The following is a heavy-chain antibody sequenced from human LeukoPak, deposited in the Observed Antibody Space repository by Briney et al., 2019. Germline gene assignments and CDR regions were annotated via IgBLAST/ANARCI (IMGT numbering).Heavy chain of an antibody. Sequence: PGGSLRLSCAASGFTFSSYAMRWVRQAPGKGLEWVAVISYDGSNKYYADSVKGRFTISRDNSKYTLYLQMNSLRAEDTAVYYCAREDNFVATIKGYFDYWGQGTLVTVSS. V-gene: IGHV3-30*04. CDR1: GFTFSSYA. J-gene: IGHJ4*02. CDR2: ISYDGSNK. D-gene: IGHD5-12*01. CDR3: AREDNFVATIKGYFDY.